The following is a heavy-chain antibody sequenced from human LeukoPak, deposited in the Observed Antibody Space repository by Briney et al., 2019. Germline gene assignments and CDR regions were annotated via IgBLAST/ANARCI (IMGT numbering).Heavy chain of an antibody. J-gene: IGHJ6*03. V-gene: IGHV3-48*01. CDR1: GFTFSSYS. D-gene: IGHD3-3*01. Sequence: GGSLRLSCAASGFTFSSYSMNWVRQAPGKGLEWVSYISSSSSTIYYADSVKGRFTISRDNAKNSLYLQMNSLRAEDTAVYYCARPVPYDFWSGSQGYMDVWGKGTTVTVSS. CDR2: ISSSSSTI. CDR3: ARPVPYDFWSGSQGYMDV.